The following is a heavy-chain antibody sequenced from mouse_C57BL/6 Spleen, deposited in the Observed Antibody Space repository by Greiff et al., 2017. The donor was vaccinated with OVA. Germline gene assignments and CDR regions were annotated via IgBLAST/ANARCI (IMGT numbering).Heavy chain of an antibody. CDR1: GFTFSSYT. V-gene: IGHV5-9*01. D-gene: IGHD4-1*01. CDR3: ARQEGQTGTFDY. Sequence: EVQVVESGGGLVKPGGSLKLSCAASGFTFSSYTMSWVRQTPEKRLEWVATISGGGGNTYYPDSVKGRFTISRDNAKNTLYLQMSSLRSEDTALYYCARQEGQTGTFDYWGQGTTLTVSS. CDR2: ISGGGGNT. J-gene: IGHJ2*01.